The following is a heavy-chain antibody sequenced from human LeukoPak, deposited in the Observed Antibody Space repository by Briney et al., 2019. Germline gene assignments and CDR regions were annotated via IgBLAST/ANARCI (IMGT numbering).Heavy chain of an antibody. D-gene: IGHD5-18*01. J-gene: IGHJ4*02. CDR1: GYTFTGYY. CDR2: INPNSGGT. V-gene: IGHV1-2*02. Sequence: ASVKVSCKASGYTFTGYYMHWVRQAPGQGLEWMGWINPNSGGTNYAQKFQGRVTMTRDTSISTAYMELSRLRSDDTAVYYCARDLEPDTAMALLDYWGQGTLVTVSS. CDR3: ARDLEPDTAMALLDY.